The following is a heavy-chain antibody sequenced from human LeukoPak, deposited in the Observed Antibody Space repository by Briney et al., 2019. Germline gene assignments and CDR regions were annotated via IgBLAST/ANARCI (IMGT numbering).Heavy chain of an antibody. CDR2: IYPGDSDT. D-gene: IGHD3-22*01. CDR1: GYSFTSYW. J-gene: IGHJ4*02. CDR3: ARQENYYDSSGYYSFDY. Sequence: GESLKISCKGSGYSFTSYWIGWVRQMPGKGQEWMGIIYPGDSDTRYSPSFQGQVTISADKSISTAYLQWSSLKASDTAMYYCARQENYYDSSGYYSFDYWGQGTLVTVSS. V-gene: IGHV5-51*01.